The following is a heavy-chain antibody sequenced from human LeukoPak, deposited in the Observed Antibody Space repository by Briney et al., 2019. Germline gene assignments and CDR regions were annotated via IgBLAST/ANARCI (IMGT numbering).Heavy chain of an antibody. V-gene: IGHV3-48*02. Sequence: GRSLRLSCAASGFTFSTYSMNWVRQAPGEGLEWVSYIDSSGSATYYADSVKGRFTISRDNAKNSLYLQMNSLRDEDTAVYCCARAGVGATQGVNYWGQGTLVTVSS. D-gene: IGHD1-26*01. CDR3: ARAGVGATQGVNY. CDR1: GFTFSTYS. J-gene: IGHJ4*02. CDR2: IDSSGSAT.